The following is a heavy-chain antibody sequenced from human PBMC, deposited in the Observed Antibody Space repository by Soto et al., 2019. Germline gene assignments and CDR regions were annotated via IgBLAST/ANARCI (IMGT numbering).Heavy chain of an antibody. V-gene: IGHV3-21*01. J-gene: IGHJ4*02. Sequence: PGWSLRLSCVASGFTFSTYDMNWVRQAPGKGLEWVSSINRASIYIYYADSVRGRFTISRDNAKNSLYLQMDSLRVEDTAVYYCARRTVTTYHYFDYWGQGTLVTVSS. CDR2: INRASIYI. D-gene: IGHD4-17*01. CDR3: ARRTVTTYHYFDY. CDR1: GFTFSTYD.